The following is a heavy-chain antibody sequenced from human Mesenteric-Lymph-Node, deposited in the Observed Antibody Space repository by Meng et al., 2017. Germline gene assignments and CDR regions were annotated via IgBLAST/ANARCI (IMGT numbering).Heavy chain of an antibody. J-gene: IGHJ4*02. V-gene: IGHV3-74*01. Sequence: GGSLRLSCAASGFTFSSYWMHWVRQTPGKGLMWVSHVNSDESITTYADFVKGRFTISRDNAKNTLYLQMNSLRAEDTGVYYCVRAGVTTGYVVNYWGQGTLVTVSS. CDR1: GFTFSSYW. CDR2: VNSDESIT. D-gene: IGHD2-21*01. CDR3: VRAGVTTGYVVNY.